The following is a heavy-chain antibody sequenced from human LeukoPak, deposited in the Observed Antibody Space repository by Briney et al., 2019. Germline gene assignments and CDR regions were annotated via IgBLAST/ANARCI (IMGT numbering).Heavy chain of an antibody. D-gene: IGHD6-13*01. CDR1: GYSFTTYW. CDR3: ARQAIAAGPNSFDY. J-gene: IGHJ4*02. Sequence: GESLKISCKASGYSFTTYWISWVRQMPGKGLEWMALIYPGDADVRYSLSFQGQVTISADTSISTAYLQWSSLKASGTAMYYCARQAIAAGPNSFDYWGQGTLVTVSS. CDR2: IYPGDADV. V-gene: IGHV5-51*01.